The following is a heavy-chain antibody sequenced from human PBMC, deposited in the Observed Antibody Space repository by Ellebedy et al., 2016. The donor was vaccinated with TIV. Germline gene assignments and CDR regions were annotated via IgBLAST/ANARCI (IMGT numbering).Heavy chain of an antibody. CDR1: GYSFTSYW. CDR2: IDPSDSYT. CDR3: ASQYYYGSGSYTEDY. Sequence: GESLKISCKGSGYSFTSYWISWVRQMPGKGLEWMGRIDPSDSYTNYSPSFQGHVTISADKSISTAYLQWSSLKASDTAMYYCASQYYYGSGSYTEDYWGQGTLVTVSS. D-gene: IGHD3-10*01. V-gene: IGHV5-10-1*01. J-gene: IGHJ4*02.